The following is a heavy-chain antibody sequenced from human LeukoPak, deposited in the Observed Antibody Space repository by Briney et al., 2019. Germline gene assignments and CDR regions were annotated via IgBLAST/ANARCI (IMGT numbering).Heavy chain of an antibody. D-gene: IGHD1-26*01. CDR3: ANWEKGPAAAEYFQH. CDR2: ISGSGGST. J-gene: IGHJ1*01. CDR1: GFTFSSYA. Sequence: GGSLRLSCAASGFTFSSYAMSWVRQAPGKGLEWVSAISGSGGSTYYADSVKGRFTISRDNSKNTLYLQMNSLRAEDTAVYYCANWEKGPAAAEYFQHWGQGTLVTVSS. V-gene: IGHV3-23*01.